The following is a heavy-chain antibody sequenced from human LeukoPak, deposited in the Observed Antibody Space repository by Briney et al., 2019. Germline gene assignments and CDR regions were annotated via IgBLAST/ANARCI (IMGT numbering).Heavy chain of an antibody. J-gene: IGHJ4*02. CDR3: AYLGLSSDWNDVPGPQIDH. CDR2: LSASGPIT. V-gene: IGHV3-23*01. Sequence: GGSLRLSCTASGFTFRDLAMNWVRQAPGKGLEWVSTLSASGPITYYADSVKGRFTISRDDSKNMLYLQMSSLRVDDTAVYYCAYLGLSSDWNDVPGPQIDHWGQGMLVSVSS. D-gene: IGHD1-1*01. CDR1: GFTFRDLA.